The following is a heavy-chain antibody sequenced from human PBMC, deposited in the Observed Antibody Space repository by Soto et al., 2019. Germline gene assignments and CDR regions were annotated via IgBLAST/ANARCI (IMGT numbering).Heavy chain of an antibody. CDR3: ARHLAAGDS. J-gene: IGHJ4*02. CDR2: XKXXXGRX. D-gene: IGHD6-25*01. CDR1: GYTFTSYY. Sequence: XVKVSCKASGYTFTSYYIHWVRQAPGQXXXXXXXXKXXXGRXXQPXXXXXXXKXXLDXXXSTVFMQLKSLRYEDTAVYYCARHLAAGDSWGQGTLVNVSS. V-gene: IGHV1-46*03.